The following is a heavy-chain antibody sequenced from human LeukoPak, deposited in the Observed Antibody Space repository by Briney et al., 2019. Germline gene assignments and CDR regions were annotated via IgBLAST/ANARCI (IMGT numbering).Heavy chain of an antibody. CDR2: IKQDGSEK. CDR1: GFTFSSYW. J-gene: IGHJ5*02. CDR3: ARDLTNWNYAWFDP. V-gene: IGHV3-7*01. Sequence: PGGSLRLSCAASGFTFSSYWMSWVRQAPGKGLEWVANIKQDGSEKYYVDSVKGRFTISRDNAKNSLYLQMNSLRAEDTAVYYCARDLTNWNYAWFDPWGQGTLVTVSS. D-gene: IGHD1-7*01.